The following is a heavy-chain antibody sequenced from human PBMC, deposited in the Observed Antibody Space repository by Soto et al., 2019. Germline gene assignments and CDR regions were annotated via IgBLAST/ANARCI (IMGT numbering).Heavy chain of an antibody. Sequence: GGSLRLSCAASGFTFSSYWMSWVRQAPGKGLEWVANIKQDGSEKYYVDSVKGRFTISRDNAKNSLYLQMNSLRAEDTAVYYCARDQAGIERGGPIYYYYGTDVWGQGTTVTVSS. J-gene: IGHJ6*02. V-gene: IGHV3-7*03. D-gene: IGHD1-1*01. CDR3: ARDQAGIERGGPIYYYYGTDV. CDR1: GFTFSSYW. CDR2: IKQDGSEK.